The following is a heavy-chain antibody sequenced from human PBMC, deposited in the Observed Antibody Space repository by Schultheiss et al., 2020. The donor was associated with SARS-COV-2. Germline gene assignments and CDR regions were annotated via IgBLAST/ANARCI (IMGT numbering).Heavy chain of an antibody. Sequence: SETLSLTCTVSGGSVSSGSYYWSWIRQPPGKGLEWIGYIYYSGSTYYNPSLKSRVTISVDTSKNQFSLKLSSVTAADTAVYYCARADANYYDSSGAIDYWGQGTLVTVSS. CDR2: IYYSGST. V-gene: IGHV4-61*01. J-gene: IGHJ4*02. CDR1: GGSVSSGSYY. CDR3: ARADANYYDSSGAIDY. D-gene: IGHD3-22*01.